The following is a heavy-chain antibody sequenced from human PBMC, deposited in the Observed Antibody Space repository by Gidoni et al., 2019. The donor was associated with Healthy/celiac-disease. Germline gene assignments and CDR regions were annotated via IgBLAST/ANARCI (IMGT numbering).Heavy chain of an antibody. V-gene: IGHV4-38-2*02. CDR3: ARVRYGFDY. CDR2: MYHSGRT. CDR1: GYSISSGYY. D-gene: IGHD4-17*01. Sequence: QLQKSGAGLVKSPATLCLTSTDSGYSISSGYYLCWIRQPPGKGLEWIGSMYHSGRTYYNPSLKRRVTISVDTSKNQFSLKLSSVTAADTAVYYCARVRYGFDYWGQGTLVTVSS. J-gene: IGHJ4*02.